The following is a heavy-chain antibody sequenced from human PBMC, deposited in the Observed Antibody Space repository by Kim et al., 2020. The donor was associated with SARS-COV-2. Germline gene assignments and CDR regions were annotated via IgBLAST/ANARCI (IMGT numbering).Heavy chain of an antibody. D-gene: IGHD3-10*01. J-gene: IGHJ5*01. CDR3: AKDQGFGSGSFSDS. CDR2: ISGGGRSF. Sequence: GGSLRHSCAASGFIFNNYAMSWVRQAPGKGLEWVSAISGGGRSFFYTDSVRGRSTISRDNSKNTLYLQIDSLRADDTAVYFCAKDQGFGSGSFSDSWGQGTLVTVSS. V-gene: IGHV3-23*01. CDR1: GFIFNNYA.